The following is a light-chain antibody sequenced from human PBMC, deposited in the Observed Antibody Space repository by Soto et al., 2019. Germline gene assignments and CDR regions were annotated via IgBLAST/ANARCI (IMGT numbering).Light chain of an antibody. CDR1: QILVNSDGITY. J-gene: IGKJ3*01. CDR3: MQGTHWPLA. CDR2: KVS. Sequence: DLVMTQSPLSLPVTLGQPASISCWSSQILVNSDGITYLNWFQQRPGQSPRRLIYKVSNRDPGVPERFSGSGPGTDFTLKISRVEAEDVGGYYCMQGTHWPLAFGPGTKVEI. V-gene: IGKV2-30*01.